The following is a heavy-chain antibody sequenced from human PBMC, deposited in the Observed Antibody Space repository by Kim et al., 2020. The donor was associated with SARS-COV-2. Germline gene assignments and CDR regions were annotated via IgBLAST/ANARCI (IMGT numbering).Heavy chain of an antibody. D-gene: IGHD6-13*01. J-gene: IGHJ4*02. V-gene: IGHV3-64*01. CDR3: ARGGSWSTVFDD. Sequence: YYTNSVKGRLTISRDNPKNAQYRQMGCLRAEDRAVYYCARGGSWSTVFDDWGQGTLVTVSS.